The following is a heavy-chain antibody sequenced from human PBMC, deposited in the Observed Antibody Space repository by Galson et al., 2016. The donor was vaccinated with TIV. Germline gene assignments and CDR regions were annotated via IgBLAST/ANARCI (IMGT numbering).Heavy chain of an antibody. J-gene: IGHJ3*02. CDR2: ISSTSNYK. Sequence: SLRLSCAASGFTFSTYTMNWVRQAPGKGLEWVASISSTSNYKYYAESVKGRFTISRDNAEDSLYLQINSLRAEDTALYYCARRGNYLSDAFDIWGQGTMVTVSS. D-gene: IGHD1-7*01. CDR1: GFTFSTYT. CDR3: ARRGNYLSDAFDI. V-gene: IGHV3-21*06.